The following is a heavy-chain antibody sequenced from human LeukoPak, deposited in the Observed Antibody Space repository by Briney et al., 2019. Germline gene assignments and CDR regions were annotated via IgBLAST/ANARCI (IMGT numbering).Heavy chain of an antibody. J-gene: IGHJ4*02. CDR1: GFTFSSYA. CDR3: AKDYGDRDFDY. D-gene: IGHD4-17*01. CDR2: ISGSGTGT. Sequence: GGSLRLSCAASGFTFSSYAMSWVRQAPGKGLEWVSGISGSGTGTYYADSVKGRFTVSRDNSKNTLYLQMNSLRAEDTAVYYCAKDYGDRDFDYWGQGTLVTVYS. V-gene: IGHV3-23*01.